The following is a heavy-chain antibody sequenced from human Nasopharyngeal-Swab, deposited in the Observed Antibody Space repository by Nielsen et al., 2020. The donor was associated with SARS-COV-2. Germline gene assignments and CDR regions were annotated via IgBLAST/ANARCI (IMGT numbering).Heavy chain of an antibody. CDR3: ARESTTVVTTYFYY. J-gene: IGHJ4*02. Sequence: ASVKVSCKASGYTFTSYAMHWVRQAPGQRLEWMGWINAGNGNTKYSQKFQGRVTITRDTSASTAYMELSSLRSEDTAVYYCARESTTVVTTYFYYWGQGTLVTVSS. CDR1: GYTFTSYA. CDR2: INAGNGNT. V-gene: IGHV1-3*01. D-gene: IGHD4-23*01.